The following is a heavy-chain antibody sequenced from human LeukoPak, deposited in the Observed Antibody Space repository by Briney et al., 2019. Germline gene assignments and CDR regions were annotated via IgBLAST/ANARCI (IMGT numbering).Heavy chain of an antibody. V-gene: IGHV4-31*03. CDR2: IYYSGST. CDR3: ARLGSMVRGAYYFDY. CDR1: GGSISSGGYY. J-gene: IGHJ4*02. Sequence: SQTLSLTCTVSGGSISSGGYYWSWIRQHPGKGLEWIGYIYYSGSTYYNPSLKSRVTISVDTSKNQFSLKLSSVTAADTAVYYCARLGSMVRGAYYFDYWGQGTLVTVSS. D-gene: IGHD3-10*01.